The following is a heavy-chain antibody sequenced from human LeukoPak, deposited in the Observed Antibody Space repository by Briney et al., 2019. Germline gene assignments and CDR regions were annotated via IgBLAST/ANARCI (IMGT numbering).Heavy chain of an antibody. D-gene: IGHD3-22*01. V-gene: IGHV4-39*01. CDR1: GGSISSSSYY. Sequence: PSETLSLTCTVSGGSISSSSYYWGWIRQPPGKGLEWIGSIYYSGSTYYNPSLKSRVTISVDTSKNQFSLKLSSVTAADTAVYYCAGPISSDYYYVVIRDAFDIWGQGTMVTVSS. CDR3: AGPISSDYYYVVIRDAFDI. CDR2: IYYSGST. J-gene: IGHJ3*02.